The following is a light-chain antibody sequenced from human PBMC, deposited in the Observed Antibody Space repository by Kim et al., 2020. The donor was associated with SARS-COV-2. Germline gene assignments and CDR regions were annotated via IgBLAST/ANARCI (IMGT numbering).Light chain of an antibody. Sequence: QSVLTQPPSVSAAPGQKVTISCSGSSSNIGNNYVSWYQQLPGTAPKLLIYDKNKRPSGIPDRFSGSESGTSATLGITGLQTGDEADYYCGTWDSSLSAVVFGGGTKVTVL. CDR3: GTWDSSLSAVV. CDR1: SSNIGNNY. J-gene: IGLJ2*01. V-gene: IGLV1-51*01. CDR2: DKN.